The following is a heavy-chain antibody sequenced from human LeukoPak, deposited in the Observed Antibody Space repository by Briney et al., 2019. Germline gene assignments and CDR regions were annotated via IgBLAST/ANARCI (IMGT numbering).Heavy chain of an antibody. Sequence: GGSLRLSCAASGFAFSSYAMSWVRQAPGKGLEWVSAISGSGGSTYYADSVKGRFTISRDNSKNTLYLQMNSLSREDTAIYYCARRGGSTGWGAFDIWGQGTMVTVSS. CDR1: GFAFSSYA. V-gene: IGHV3-23*01. CDR3: ARRGGSTGWGAFDI. J-gene: IGHJ3*02. CDR2: ISGSGGST. D-gene: IGHD6-19*01.